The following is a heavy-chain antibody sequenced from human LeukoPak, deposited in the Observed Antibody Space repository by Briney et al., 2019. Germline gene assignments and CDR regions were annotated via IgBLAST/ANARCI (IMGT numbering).Heavy chain of an antibody. Sequence: GGSLRLSCAASGFTFSSYGMHWVRQAPGKGLEWVAFIRYDGSNKYYADSVKGRFTISRDNSKNTLYLQMNSLRAEDTAVYYCANSYYDSSGYYGLFDYWGQGTLVTVSS. J-gene: IGHJ4*02. V-gene: IGHV3-30*02. D-gene: IGHD3-22*01. CDR1: GFTFSSYG. CDR3: ANSYYDSSGYYGLFDY. CDR2: IRYDGSNK.